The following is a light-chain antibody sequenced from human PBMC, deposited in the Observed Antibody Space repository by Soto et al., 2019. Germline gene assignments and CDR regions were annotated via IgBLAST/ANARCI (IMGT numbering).Light chain of an antibody. CDR3: SSHGGADNFYV. J-gene: IGLJ1*01. CDR1: SSDIGAYNY. CDR2: EVT. Sequence: LTQPPSASGSPGQSVTISCTGTSSDIGAYNYVSWYQQHPGKVPKLIIHEVTQRPSGVPDRFSASKSGNTASLTVSGLQAEDEADYYCSSHGGADNFYVFGTGTKVTVL. V-gene: IGLV2-8*01.